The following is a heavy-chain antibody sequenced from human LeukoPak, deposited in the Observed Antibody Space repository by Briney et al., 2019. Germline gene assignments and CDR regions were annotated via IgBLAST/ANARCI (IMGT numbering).Heavy chain of an antibody. CDR3: ARGRGLVPAAALDI. J-gene: IGHJ3*02. CDR2: INHSGST. V-gene: IGHV4-34*01. CDR1: GGSFSGYY. D-gene: IGHD2-2*01. Sequence: SETLSLTCAVYGGSFSGYYWSWIRQPPGKGLEWIGEINHSGSTNYNPSLKSRVTISVDTSKNQFSLKLSSVTAADTAVYYCARGRGLVPAAALDIWGQGTMVTVSS.